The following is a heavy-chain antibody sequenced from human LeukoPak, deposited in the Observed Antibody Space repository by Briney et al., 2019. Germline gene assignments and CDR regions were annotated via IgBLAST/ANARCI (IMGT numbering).Heavy chain of an antibody. D-gene: IGHD1-14*01. V-gene: IGHV3-21*01. CDR2: ISSSSSYI. Sequence: GGSLRLSCAASGFTFSSYSMNWVRQAPGKGLEWVSSISSSSSYIYFADSVKGRFTISRDNAKNSLYLQMNSLRAEDTAVYYCASSNPDAFDIWGQGTMVTVSS. CDR3: ASSNPDAFDI. J-gene: IGHJ3*02. CDR1: GFTFSSYS.